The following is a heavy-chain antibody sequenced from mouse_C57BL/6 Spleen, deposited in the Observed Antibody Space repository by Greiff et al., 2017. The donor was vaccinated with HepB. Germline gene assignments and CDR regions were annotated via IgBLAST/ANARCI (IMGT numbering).Heavy chain of an antibody. CDR2: ISSGSSTI. D-gene: IGHD2-4*01. CDR3: ARNYYDYDAWFAY. V-gene: IGHV5-17*01. Sequence: EVNLVESGGGLVKPGGSLKLSCAASGFTFSDYGMHWVRQAPEKGLEWVAYISSGSSTIYYADTVKGRFTISRDNAKNTLFLQMTSLRSEDTAMYYCARNYYDYDAWFAYWGQGTLVTVSA. J-gene: IGHJ3*01. CDR1: GFTFSDYG.